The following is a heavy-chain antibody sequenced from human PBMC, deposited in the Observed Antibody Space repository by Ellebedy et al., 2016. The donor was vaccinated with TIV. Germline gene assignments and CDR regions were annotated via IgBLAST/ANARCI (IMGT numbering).Heavy chain of an antibody. Sequence: GESLKISXEASEFTLSNFWVHWVRQAPGKGLVWASRLGADGTKTNYADSVRGRFTISRDTAKNTVYLQMNSLGVEDTAVYFCARGSGRYGDWDLWGQGTLVTVSS. J-gene: IGHJ5*02. CDR2: LGADGTKT. CDR3: ARGSGRYGDWDL. D-gene: IGHD1-26*01. CDR1: EFTLSNFW. V-gene: IGHV3-74*01.